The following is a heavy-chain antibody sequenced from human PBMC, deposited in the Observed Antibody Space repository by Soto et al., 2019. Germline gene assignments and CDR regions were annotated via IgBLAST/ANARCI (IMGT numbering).Heavy chain of an antibody. CDR3: ARLGAYCGDDCNWGDLRPLFDY. CDR1: GGTFSNYA. V-gene: IGHV1-69*13. D-gene: IGHD2-21*02. CDR2: ILPIFATT. J-gene: IGHJ4*02. Sequence: GASVKVSCKASGGTFSNYAISWVRQAPGQGLEWMGGILPIFATTNYAQKFQGRVTITADDSTSTAYMELSSLRSEDTAVYYCARLGAYCGDDCNWGDLRPLFDYWGQGTQVTVSS.